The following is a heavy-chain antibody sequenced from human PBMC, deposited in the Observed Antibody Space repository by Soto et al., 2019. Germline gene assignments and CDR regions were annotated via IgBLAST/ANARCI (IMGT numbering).Heavy chain of an antibody. CDR1: GGSFSGYY. CDR2: INHSGST. D-gene: IGHD4-17*01. V-gene: IGHV4-34*01. CDR3: ARETYGDYVGYFDP. J-gene: IGHJ5*02. Sequence: ETLSLTCAVYGGSFSGYYWTWIRQPPGTGLEWIGEINHSGSTNYNPSLKSRVTISVDTSKNQFSLKLTSVTAADTAVYYCARETYGDYVGYFDPWGQGIQVTVSS.